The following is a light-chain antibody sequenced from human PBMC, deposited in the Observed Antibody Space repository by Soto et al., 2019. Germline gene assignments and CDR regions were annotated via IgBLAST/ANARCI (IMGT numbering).Light chain of an antibody. CDR1: QSVSAY. J-gene: IGKJ5*01. CDR3: QQRSNWPRIT. V-gene: IGKV3-11*01. CDR2: GAS. Sequence: EIVLTQSPATLTLSPGERATLSCRASQSVSAYLAWYQQKPGQAPRLLLYGASNRATGIPARFSGSGSGTDCTLTISSLEPEDCAVYYCQQRSNWPRITFGKGTRLEIK.